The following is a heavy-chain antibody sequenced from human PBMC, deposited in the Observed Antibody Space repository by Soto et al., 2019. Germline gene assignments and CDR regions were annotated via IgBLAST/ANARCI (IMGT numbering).Heavy chain of an antibody. CDR2: IIPIFGTA. D-gene: IGHD1-26*01. Sequence: GASVKVSCKASGGTFSSYAISWVRQAPGQGLEWMGGIIPIFGTANYAQKFQGRVTITADESTSTAYMELSSLRSEDTAVYYCARTSGSYYDAFDIWGQGTMVTVSS. J-gene: IGHJ3*02. V-gene: IGHV1-69*13. CDR1: GGTFSSYA. CDR3: ARTSGSYYDAFDI.